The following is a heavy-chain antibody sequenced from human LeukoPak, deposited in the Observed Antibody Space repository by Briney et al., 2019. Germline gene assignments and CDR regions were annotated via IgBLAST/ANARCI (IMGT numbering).Heavy chain of an antibody. CDR3: ARDNYGDYFALPDDY. Sequence: GGSLRLSCAASGFTFSDYYMSWIRQAPGKGLEWVPYISSSGSTIYYADSVKGRFTISRDNAKNSLYLQMNSLRAEDTAVYYRARDNYGDYFALPDDYWGQGTLVTVSS. CDR2: ISSSGSTI. CDR1: GFTFSDYY. D-gene: IGHD4-17*01. V-gene: IGHV3-11*01. J-gene: IGHJ4*02.